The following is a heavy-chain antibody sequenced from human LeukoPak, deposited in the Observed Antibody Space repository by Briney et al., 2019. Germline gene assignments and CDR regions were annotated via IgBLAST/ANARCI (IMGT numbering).Heavy chain of an antibody. CDR3: TRDVIMGYQQGYFDP. D-gene: IGHD2-8*01. CDR2: MNPKTGDT. Sequence: ASVKVSCKASGYTFIDYYIHWVRQAPGQGLECMGWMNPKTGDTRYEGKFQGRVAMTRETSITTAYMELSGLNSDDTAMHFCTRDVIMGYQQGYFDPWGQGTLVTVSS. J-gene: IGHJ5*02. CDR1: GYTFIDYY. V-gene: IGHV1-2*02.